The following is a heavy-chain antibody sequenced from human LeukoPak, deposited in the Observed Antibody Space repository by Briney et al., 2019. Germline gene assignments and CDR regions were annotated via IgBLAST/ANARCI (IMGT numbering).Heavy chain of an antibody. J-gene: IGHJ4*02. Sequence: GGSLRLSCAASGFTFSSYSMNWVRQAPGKGLEWVSYISSSSSTIYYADSVKGRFTISRDNAKNSLYLQMNSLRAEDTAVYYCARDQLVGATVDWGQGTLVTVSS. V-gene: IGHV3-48*01. CDR1: GFTFSSYS. D-gene: IGHD1-26*01. CDR3: ARDQLVGATVD. CDR2: ISSSSSTI.